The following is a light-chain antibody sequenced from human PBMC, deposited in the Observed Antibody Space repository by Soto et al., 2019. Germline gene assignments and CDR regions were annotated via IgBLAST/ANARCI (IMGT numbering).Light chain of an antibody. CDR3: QQYESSPTT. CDR1: QSVSSTY. J-gene: IGKJ4*01. V-gene: IGKV3-20*01. Sequence: EIVLTQSPGTLSLSPGERATLSCRASQSVSSTYLAWYQQKPGQAPRLLIYAASSRATGIPDRFSGSGSGTDFTLTIIRLEPEDFAVYYCQQYESSPTTFGGGTKVEIK. CDR2: AAS.